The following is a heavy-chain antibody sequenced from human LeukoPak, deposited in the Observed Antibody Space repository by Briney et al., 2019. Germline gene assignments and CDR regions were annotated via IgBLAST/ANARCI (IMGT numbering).Heavy chain of an antibody. CDR1: GFTFSSYG. J-gene: IGHJ4*02. Sequence: PGGSLRLSCAASGFTFSSYGMHWVRQAPGKGLVWVSLIRSDGSSTTYADSVKGRFTISRDSAKNTLYLQMNSLRVEDTAVYYCAPIGAGYWGQGTLVTVSS. D-gene: IGHD4/OR15-4a*01. CDR3: APIGAGY. V-gene: IGHV3-74*03. CDR2: IRSDGSST.